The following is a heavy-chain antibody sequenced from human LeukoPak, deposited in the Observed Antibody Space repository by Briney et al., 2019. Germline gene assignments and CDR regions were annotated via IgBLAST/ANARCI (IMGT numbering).Heavy chain of an antibody. CDR1: GFTVSSNY. J-gene: IGHJ6*03. CDR3: AAGQYELLYYYYYMDV. CDR2: IYSGGST. Sequence: AGGSLRLSCAASGFTVSSNYMSWVRQGPGKGLEWVSVIYSGGSTYYADSVKGRFTISRDNSKNTMYLQMNSLRAEDTAVYYCAAGQYELLYYYYYMDVWGKGTTVTVSS. V-gene: IGHV3-53*01. D-gene: IGHD1-7*01.